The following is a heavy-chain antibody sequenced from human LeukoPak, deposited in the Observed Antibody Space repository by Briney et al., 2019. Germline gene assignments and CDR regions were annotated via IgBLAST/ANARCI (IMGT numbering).Heavy chain of an antibody. CDR3: ARHLEYYDFWSGYYDY. Sequence: SETLSLTCTVSSGSISSYYWSWIRQPPGKGLEWLGYIYSSGTINFNPSLKSRLTMSVDTSKNQFTLKLTSVTAADTAVYYCARHLEYYDFWSGYYDYWGQGTLVTVSS. CDR2: IYSSGTI. D-gene: IGHD3-3*01. V-gene: IGHV4-59*08. J-gene: IGHJ4*02. CDR1: SGSISSYY.